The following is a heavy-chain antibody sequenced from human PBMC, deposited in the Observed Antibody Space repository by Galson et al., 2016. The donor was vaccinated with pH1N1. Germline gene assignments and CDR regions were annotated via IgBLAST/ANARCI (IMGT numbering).Heavy chain of an antibody. Sequence: SLRLSCAASGFTLSSYWMSWVRQAPGKGLEWVANIKHDGSEKYYVDSVKGRFTISRDNAKNSLYLQMNSLRAEDTAVYYCARVAPGYDDLWSGYPVADYWGQGTLVTVSS. CDR2: IKHDGSEK. J-gene: IGHJ4*02. V-gene: IGHV3-7*03. CDR1: GFTLSSYW. D-gene: IGHD3-3*01. CDR3: ARVAPGYDDLWSGYPVADY.